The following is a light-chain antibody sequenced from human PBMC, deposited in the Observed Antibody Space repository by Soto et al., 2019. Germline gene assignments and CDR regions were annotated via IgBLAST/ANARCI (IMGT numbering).Light chain of an antibody. CDR1: QGLNKW. J-gene: IGKJ4*01. CDR3: QQANSFPLT. Sequence: DIQMTQSPSSGSASVGDRVTITCRASQGLNKWLGWYQQKPGKAPKLLIYAASSLQSGVPSRFSGSGSGTDFILTISSLQPEDFGTYYCQQANSFPLTFGGGTKVDIK. V-gene: IGKV1D-12*01. CDR2: AAS.